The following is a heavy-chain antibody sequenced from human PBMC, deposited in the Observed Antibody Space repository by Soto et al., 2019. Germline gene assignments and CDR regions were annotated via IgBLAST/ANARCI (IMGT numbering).Heavy chain of an antibody. Sequence: SVKVSCKASGGTFSSYAISWVRQAPGQGLEWMGGIIPIFGTANYAQKFQGRVTITADESTSTAYMELSSLRSEDTAVYYCASPHPGVVVVPAALPSYGMDVWCPGLKVTLSS. J-gene: IGHJ6*02. D-gene: IGHD2-2*01. CDR1: GGTFSSYA. CDR3: ASPHPGVVVVPAALPSYGMDV. CDR2: IIPIFGTA. V-gene: IGHV1-69*13.